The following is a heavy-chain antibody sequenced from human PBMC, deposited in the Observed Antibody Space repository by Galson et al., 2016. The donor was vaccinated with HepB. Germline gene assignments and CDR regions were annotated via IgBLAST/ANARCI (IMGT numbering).Heavy chain of an antibody. D-gene: IGHD6-6*01. Sequence: SVKVSCKASGYTFTNYYIHWVRQAPGQGLEWVGDIDPSGTSTSYAQKFQGRVTVSRDTSTSTVYMELSSLRSEDTAVYYCARDLYSSSSGQEGMDIWGQGPTVSVAS. CDR1: GYTFTNYY. J-gene: IGHJ6*02. V-gene: IGHV1-46*01. CDR2: IDPSGTST. CDR3: ARDLYSSSSGQEGMDI.